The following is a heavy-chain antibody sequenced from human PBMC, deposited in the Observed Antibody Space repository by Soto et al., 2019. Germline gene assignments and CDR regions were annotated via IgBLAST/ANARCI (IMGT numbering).Heavy chain of an antibody. D-gene: IGHD3-9*01. CDR1: SRSFSGYY. Sequence: SETLSLTCAVDSRSFSGYYWSWIRRPPGKGLEWIGEINHSGSTNYNPSLKSRVTISVDTSKNQFSLKLSSVTAADTAVYYCARKRGNVLRYFDWLSDGYYFDYWGQGTLVTVSS. J-gene: IGHJ4*02. V-gene: IGHV4-34*01. CDR2: INHSGST. CDR3: ARKRGNVLRYFDWLSDGYYFDY.